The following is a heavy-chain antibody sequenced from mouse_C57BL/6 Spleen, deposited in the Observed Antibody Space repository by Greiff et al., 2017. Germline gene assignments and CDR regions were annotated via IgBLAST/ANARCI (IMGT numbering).Heavy chain of an antibody. CDR1: GYTFTDYY. D-gene: IGHD1-1*01. J-gene: IGHJ2*01. Sequence: QVHVKQSGAELVRPGASVTLSCKASGYTFTDYYINWVKQRPGQGLEWIARIYPGSGNTYYNEKFKGKATLTAEKSSSTAYMQLSSLTSEDSAVYFCARGGSVVTYYFDYWGQGTTLTVSS. CDR3: ARGGSVVTYYFDY. CDR2: IYPGSGNT. V-gene: IGHV1-76*01.